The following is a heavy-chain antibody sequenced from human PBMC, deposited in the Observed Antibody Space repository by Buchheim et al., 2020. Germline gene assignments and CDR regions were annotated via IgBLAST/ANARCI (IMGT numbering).Heavy chain of an antibody. V-gene: IGHV3-23*01. CDR2: ISGSGGST. CDR1: GFTFSSYG. Sequence: EVQLLESGGGLRQPGGSLRVSCAASGFTFSSYGMSWVRQAPGKGLEWVSGISGSGGSTYYADSVKGRFTMSRDNSKNTLYLQMNSRRVEDTAVYYCAKGGGGAHDYWGQGTL. D-gene: IGHD3-16*01. J-gene: IGHJ4*02. CDR3: AKGGGGAHDY.